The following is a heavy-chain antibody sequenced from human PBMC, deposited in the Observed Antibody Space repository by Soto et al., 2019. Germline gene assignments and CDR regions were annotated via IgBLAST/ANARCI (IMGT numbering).Heavy chain of an antibody. CDR3: ASGKSQMSQDRMGFYYYMDV. CDR1: GAAFSNYT. D-gene: IGHD2-15*01. V-gene: IGHV1-69*08. J-gene: IGHJ6*03. Sequence: QVQLVQSGADVKKPGSSVKISYTASGAAFSNYTFTWVRRAPGEGLEWVGRVIPLLDASNYAEKFQDRVTISADRSTSTVYMELSGLRSEDSAIYYCASGKSQMSQDRMGFYYYMDVWGKGTSVTVSS. CDR2: VIPLLDAS.